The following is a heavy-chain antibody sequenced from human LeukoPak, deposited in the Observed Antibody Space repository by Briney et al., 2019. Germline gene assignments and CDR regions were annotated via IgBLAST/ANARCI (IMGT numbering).Heavy chain of an antibody. J-gene: IGHJ4*02. CDR1: GFTFSDYY. Sequence: GGSLRLSCAASGFTFSDYYMSWIRQAPGKGLEWVSYISSSGSTIYYADSVKGRFTISRDNAKNSLYLQMNSLRAEDTAVYYCARDQIPGSLSASGVSSPPDYWGQGTLVTVSS. CDR3: ARDQIPGSLSASGVSSPPDY. CDR2: ISSSGSTI. D-gene: IGHD6-6*01. V-gene: IGHV3-11*01.